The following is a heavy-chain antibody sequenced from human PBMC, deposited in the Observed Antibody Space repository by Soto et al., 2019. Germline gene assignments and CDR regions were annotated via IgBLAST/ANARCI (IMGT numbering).Heavy chain of an antibody. CDR1: GLPFSSLT. CDR3: ARDGRQGYDMDV. CDR2: ISGASKTI. V-gene: IGHV3-48*02. J-gene: IGHJ6*02. Sequence: GGSWRPSYPVPGLPFSSLTMIWALRAPGKGLEWVSYISGASKTIYYADSLKGRFTISRDNAKNSLYLQMNSLRDEDTAVYYCARDGRQGYDMDVWGQGTTVTVSS.